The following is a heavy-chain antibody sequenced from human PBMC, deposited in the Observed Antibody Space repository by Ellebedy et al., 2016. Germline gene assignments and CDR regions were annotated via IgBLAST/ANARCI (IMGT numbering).Heavy chain of an antibody. CDR2: ISYDGSEK. CDR1: GFNFNTYG. CDR3: ARDTGDGYFYQLDC. V-gene: IGHV3-30*03. Sequence: GESLKISXVASGFNFNTYGMHWVRQAPGKGLEWVSFISYDGSEKYHVDSVEGRFAVSRDNFKNTLYLQMNSLRTEDTAVYYCARDTGDGYFYQLDCWGQGTLVTVSS. D-gene: IGHD2-21*01. J-gene: IGHJ4*02.